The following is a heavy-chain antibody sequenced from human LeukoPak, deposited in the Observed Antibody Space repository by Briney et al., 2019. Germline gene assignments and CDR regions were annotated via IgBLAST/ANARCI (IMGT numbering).Heavy chain of an antibody. J-gene: IGHJ4*02. Sequence: GGSLRLSCAASGFTFSSYEMNWVRQAPGKGLEWVSYISSSGSTVYYADSVKGRFTISRDNAKNSLYLQMNSLRAEDTAVYYCASRPRLYDSSGYGWGQGTLVTVSS. V-gene: IGHV3-48*03. D-gene: IGHD3-22*01. CDR2: ISSSGSTV. CDR3: ASRPRLYDSSGYG. CDR1: GFTFSSYE.